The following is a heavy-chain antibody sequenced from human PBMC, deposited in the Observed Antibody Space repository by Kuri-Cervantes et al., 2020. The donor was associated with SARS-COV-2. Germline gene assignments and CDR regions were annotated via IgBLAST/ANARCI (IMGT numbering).Heavy chain of an antibody. V-gene: IGHV5-51*01. CDR3: ARQGSSSPIYDYYYYMDV. CDR2: IYPGDSDT. CDR1: GYSFTSYW. Sequence: GESLKISCKGSGYSFTSYWIGWVRQMPGKGLEWMGIIYPGDSDTRYSPSFQGQVTISADKSISTAYLQWSSLKASDTAMYYCARQGSSSPIYDYYYYMDVWGKGTTVTVSS. D-gene: IGHD6-6*01. J-gene: IGHJ6*03.